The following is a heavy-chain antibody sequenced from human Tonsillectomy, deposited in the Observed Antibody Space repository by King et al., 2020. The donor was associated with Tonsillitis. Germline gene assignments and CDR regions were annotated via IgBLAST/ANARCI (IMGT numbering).Heavy chain of an antibody. D-gene: IGHD3-10*01. CDR2: ISDSGGDK. V-gene: IGHV3-23*04. CDR1: GFTFNSYT. Sequence: EVQLVESGGGLVQPGGSLRLSCAASGFTFNSYTMSWVRQAPGKGLEWVSTISDSGGDKYYAGSVKGRFTISRDNSRETVYLQMNSLRAEDTAIYYGAKGIVGVSVAFDLWGQGKMVPVSS. J-gene: IGHJ3*01. CDR3: AKGIVGVSVAFDL.